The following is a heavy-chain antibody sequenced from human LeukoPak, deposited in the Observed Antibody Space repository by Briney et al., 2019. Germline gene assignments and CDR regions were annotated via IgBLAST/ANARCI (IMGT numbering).Heavy chain of an antibody. CDR1: GGSISSYY. J-gene: IGHJ6*03. CDR2: IYYSGST. D-gene: IGHD3-3*01. Sequence: SETLSLTCTVSGGSISSYYWSWIRQPPGKGLEWIGYIYYSGSTNYNPSLKSRVTISVDTSKNQFSLKLSSVTAADTAVYYCARDLAPITIFGVEPYYYYMDVWGKGTTVTVSS. V-gene: IGHV4-59*01. CDR3: ARDLAPITIFGVEPYYYYMDV.